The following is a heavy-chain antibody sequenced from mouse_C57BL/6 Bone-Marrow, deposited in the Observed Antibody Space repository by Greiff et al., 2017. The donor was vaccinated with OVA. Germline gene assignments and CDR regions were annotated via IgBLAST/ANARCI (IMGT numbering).Heavy chain of an antibody. D-gene: IGHD2-4*01. V-gene: IGHV1-26*01. J-gene: IGHJ4*01. CDR2: INPKNGGT. CDR1: GYTFSDYY. CDR3: ARYQAPYDYDGAMDY. Sequence: VQLQQSGPELVKPGASVKISCKASGYTFSDYYMNWVKQSPGKSLEWIGDINPKNGGTSYNQKFKGKATLTVDKSSSTAYMELRSLTSEDSAVYYCARYQAPYDYDGAMDYWGKGTSVTVSA.